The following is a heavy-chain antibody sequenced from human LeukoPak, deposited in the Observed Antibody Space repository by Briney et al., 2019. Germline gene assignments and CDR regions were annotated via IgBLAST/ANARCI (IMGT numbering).Heavy chain of an antibody. CDR2: ISAYNGNT. CDR1: GYTFTSYG. J-gene: IGHJ5*02. CDR3: AREGSSAINTSWFDP. V-gene: IGHV1-18*01. D-gene: IGHD5-12*01. Sequence: VASVKVSCKASGYTFTSYGISWVRQAPGQGLEWMGWISAYNGNTNNAKKLQGRVTMTRDTSITTAYMELSRLTSDDTAVYYCAREGSSAINTSWFDPWGEGTLVAVSS.